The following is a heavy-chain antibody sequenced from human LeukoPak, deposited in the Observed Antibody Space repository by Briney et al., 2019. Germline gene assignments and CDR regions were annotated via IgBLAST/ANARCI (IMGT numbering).Heavy chain of an antibody. CDR2: INPSGGST. CDR1: GYTFTSYY. Sequence: GASVKVSCKASGYTFTSYYMHWVRQAPGQGLEWMGIINPSGGSTSYAQKFQGRVTMTRDMSTSTVYMELSSLRSEDTAVYYCARGYNMGFMVRGVRIPFDPWGQGTLVTVSS. D-gene: IGHD3-10*01. J-gene: IGHJ5*02. V-gene: IGHV1-46*01. CDR3: ARGYNMGFMVRGVRIPFDP.